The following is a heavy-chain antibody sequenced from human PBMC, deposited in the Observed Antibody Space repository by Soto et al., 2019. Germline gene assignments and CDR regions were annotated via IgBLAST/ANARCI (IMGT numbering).Heavy chain of an antibody. CDR1: GGTFSSYA. V-gene: IGHV1-69*13. CDR3: ARVRSWAGYSSSRAPYYFDY. J-gene: IGHJ4*02. Sequence: SVKVSCKASGGTFSSYAISWVRQAPGQGLEWMGGIIPIFGTANYAQKFQGRVTITADESTSTAYVELSSLRSEDTAVYYCARVRSWAGYSSSRAPYYFDYWGQGTLVTVSS. CDR2: IIPIFGTA. D-gene: IGHD6-13*01.